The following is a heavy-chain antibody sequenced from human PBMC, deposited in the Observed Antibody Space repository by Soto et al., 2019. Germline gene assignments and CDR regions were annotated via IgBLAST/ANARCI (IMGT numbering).Heavy chain of an antibody. Sequence: QVQLQESGPGLVKPSETLSLTCTVSGGSISSYYWSWIRQPPGKGLEWIGYIYYSGSTNYNPSLKSRVTISVDTSKNQFSLKLSSVTAADTAVYYCARESGAAAGNYYYMDVWGKGTTVTVSS. CDR2: IYYSGST. D-gene: IGHD6-13*01. V-gene: IGHV4-59*01. J-gene: IGHJ6*03. CDR3: ARESGAAAGNYYYMDV. CDR1: GGSISSYY.